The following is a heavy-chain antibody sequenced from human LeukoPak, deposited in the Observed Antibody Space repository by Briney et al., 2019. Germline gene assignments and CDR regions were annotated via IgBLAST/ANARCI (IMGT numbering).Heavy chain of an antibody. CDR2: FGGSGDTP. CDR1: EFTVSSNY. D-gene: IGHD1-26*01. CDR3: ARDYPIVGSTTFFDY. V-gene: IGHV3-53*01. J-gene: IGHJ4*02. Sequence: GGSLRLSCAASEFTVSSNYMSWVRQAPGKGLEWISGFGGSGDTPYYADSVKGRFTLSRDNSKNTLYLQMNSLRAEDTAVYYCARDYPIVGSTTFFDYWSQGTLVTVSS.